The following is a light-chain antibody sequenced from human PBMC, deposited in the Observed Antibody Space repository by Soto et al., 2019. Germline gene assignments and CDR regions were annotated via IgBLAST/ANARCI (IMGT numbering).Light chain of an antibody. Sequence: DIVLTQSPGTLSLSPGERATLSCRASQSVSNNYLAWYQQKPGPAPRLLIYGASTRATGIPARFSGSGSGTDFTLTISSLEPEDFAVYYCQQRGEWPPGATFGQGKRLEIK. CDR3: QQRGEWPPGAT. V-gene: IGKV3-11*01. CDR2: GAS. J-gene: IGKJ5*01. CDR1: QSVSNNY.